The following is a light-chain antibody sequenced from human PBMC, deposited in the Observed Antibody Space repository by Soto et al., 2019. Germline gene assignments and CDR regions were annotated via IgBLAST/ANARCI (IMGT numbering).Light chain of an antibody. CDR3: TSYTSSSTRV. CDR2: EVS. V-gene: IGLV2-14*01. Sequence: QSALTQPGSVSGSPGQSITISCTGTSSDVGGYNYVSWYQHHPGKAPKLMIYEVSNRPSGVSNRFSGSKSGNTASLTISGLQAEDEADYYCTSYTSSSTRVFGGGTKLTVL. CDR1: SSDVGGYNY. J-gene: IGLJ3*02.